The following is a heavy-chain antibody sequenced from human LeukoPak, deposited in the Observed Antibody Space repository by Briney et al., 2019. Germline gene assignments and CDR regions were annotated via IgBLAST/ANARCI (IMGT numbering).Heavy chain of an antibody. CDR3: ARVGGIAVAGYFQH. CDR2: INRSGRT. Sequence: SETLSLTCAVYGGSFSSYYWSWIRQPPGEGLQWIGEINRSGRTNYNPSLASRVTISADTSNNQFSLKLSSVTAADTAVYYCARVGGIAVAGYFQHWGQGTLVTVSS. V-gene: IGHV4-34*01. CDR1: GGSFSSYY. D-gene: IGHD6-19*01. J-gene: IGHJ1*01.